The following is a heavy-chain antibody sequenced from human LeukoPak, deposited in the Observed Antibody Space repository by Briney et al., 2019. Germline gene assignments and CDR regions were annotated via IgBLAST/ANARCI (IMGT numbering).Heavy chain of an antibody. D-gene: IGHD4-17*01. J-gene: IGHJ4*02. CDR3: ARDPGDYAHDY. V-gene: IGHV3-7*04. Sequence: GGSLRLSCAASGFTFSSYAMSWVRQAPGKGLEWVANIKQDGSEKYYVDSVKGRFTISRDNAKNSLYLQMNSLRAEDTAVYYLARDPGDYAHDYWGQGTLVTVSS. CDR1: GFTFSSYA. CDR2: IKQDGSEK.